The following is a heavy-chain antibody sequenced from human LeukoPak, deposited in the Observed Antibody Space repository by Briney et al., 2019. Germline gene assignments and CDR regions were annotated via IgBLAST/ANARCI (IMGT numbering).Heavy chain of an antibody. Sequence: GASVKVSCKASGYTFTSYGISWLRQAPGQGLEWMGWISGYNGNTNYAQKLRGRVTMTTDTSTSTAYMELRSLRSDDTAVYYCARGVVDTDSDAFDIWGQGTMVTVSS. CDR2: ISGYNGNT. CDR3: ARGVVDTDSDAFDI. D-gene: IGHD5-18*01. CDR1: GYTFTSYG. V-gene: IGHV1-18*01. J-gene: IGHJ3*02.